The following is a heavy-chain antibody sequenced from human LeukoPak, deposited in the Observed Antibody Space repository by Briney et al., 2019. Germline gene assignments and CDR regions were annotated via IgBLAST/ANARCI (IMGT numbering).Heavy chain of an antibody. D-gene: IGHD1-20*01. V-gene: IGHV4-4*07. CDR3: ARDSPYNWNDVNYFDY. J-gene: IGHJ4*02. CDR1: GGSISSYY. Sequence: SETLSLTCTVSGGSISSYYCSWIRQPAGKGLEWIGRIYTSGSTNYNPSLKSRVTMSVDTSKNQFSLKLSSVTAADTAVYYCARDSPYNWNDVNYFDYWGQGTLVTVSS. CDR2: IYTSGST.